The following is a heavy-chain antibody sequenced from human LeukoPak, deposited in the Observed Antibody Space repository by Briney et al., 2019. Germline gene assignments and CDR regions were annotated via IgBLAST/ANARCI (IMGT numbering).Heavy chain of an antibody. D-gene: IGHD2-8*01. CDR1: GFTFNIAW. CDR3: TISGYCTTGVCPTHYS. Sequence: GSLRLSCAASGFTFNIAWMSWVRQAPGKGLEWVGLIKGKTDGGTTDYAAPVKGRFTISRDDSKNMLYLQMNSLETEDTAVYYCTISGYCTTGVCPTHYSWGQGTLVTVSS. V-gene: IGHV3-15*01. CDR2: IKGKTDGGTT. J-gene: IGHJ4*02.